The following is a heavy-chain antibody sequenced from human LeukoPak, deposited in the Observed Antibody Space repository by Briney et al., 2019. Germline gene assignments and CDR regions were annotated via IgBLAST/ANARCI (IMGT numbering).Heavy chain of an antibody. CDR3: ARDGGYGDYVGSASDI. V-gene: IGHV3-33*01. D-gene: IGHD4-17*01. CDR2: IWYDGSNK. Sequence: PGGSLRLSCAASGSTFSSYGMHWVRQAPGKGLEWVAVIWYDGSNKYYADSVKGRFTISRDNSKNTLYLQMNSLRAEDTAVYYCARDGGYGDYVGSASDIWGQGTMVTVSS. J-gene: IGHJ3*02. CDR1: GSTFSSYG.